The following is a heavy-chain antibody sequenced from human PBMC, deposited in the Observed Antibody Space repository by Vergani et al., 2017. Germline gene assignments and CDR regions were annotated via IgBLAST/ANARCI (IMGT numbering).Heavy chain of an antibody. Sequence: EVQLLESGGGLVQPGGSLRLSCAASGFTFSSYAMSWVRQAPGKGLEWVSAISGSGGSTYYADSVKGRFTISRDNSKNTLYLQMNSLRADDTAVYYCAKERDYDFWSGYPYGMDVWGQGTTVTVSS. D-gene: IGHD3-3*01. CDR3: AKERDYDFWSGYPYGMDV. J-gene: IGHJ6*02. CDR2: ISGSGGST. V-gene: IGHV3-23*01. CDR1: GFTFSSYA.